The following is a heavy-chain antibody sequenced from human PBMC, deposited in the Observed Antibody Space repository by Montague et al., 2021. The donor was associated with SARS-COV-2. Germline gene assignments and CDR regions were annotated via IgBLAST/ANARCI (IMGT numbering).Heavy chain of an antibody. Sequence: SLRLSCAASGLTVSSTYMSWVRQAPGKGLEWISVIYSSGDTYHADSMKDRFTISRDNSENTVYLQMHILRAEATAVYYCASGMFDTWGQGTLVTVSS. CDR1: GLTVSSTY. V-gene: IGHV3-66*01. CDR3: ASGMFDT. CDR2: IYSSGDT. J-gene: IGHJ5*02.